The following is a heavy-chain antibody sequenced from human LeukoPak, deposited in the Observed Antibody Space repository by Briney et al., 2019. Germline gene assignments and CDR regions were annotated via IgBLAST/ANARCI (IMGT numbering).Heavy chain of an antibody. D-gene: IGHD3-10*01. CDR1: GFTFNNYA. CDR3: AKVRELLWFGELLYFDY. V-gene: IGHV3-23*01. J-gene: IGHJ4*02. CDR2: ISGSGGST. Sequence: GSLRLSCAASGFTFNNYAMTWVRQAPGKGLEWVSSISGSGGSTYYADPVKGRFTISRDNSKNTLYLQMNSLRAEDTAVYYCAKVRELLWFGELLYFDYWGQGTLVTVSS.